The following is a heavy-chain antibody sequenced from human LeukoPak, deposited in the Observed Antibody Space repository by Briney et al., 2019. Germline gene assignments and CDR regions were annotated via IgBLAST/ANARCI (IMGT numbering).Heavy chain of an antibody. V-gene: IGHV3-48*02. Sequence: GVSLRLSCTGFGFSFSRHSMNWVRQAPGKGLEWVSYISTSSRTIYYADSVKGRFTISRDNAKNSLYLQMNSLRDEDTAVYYCARDTEHLYFFFDHWGQGTLVTVSS. D-gene: IGHD3-9*01. CDR1: GFSFSRHS. CDR2: ISTSSRTI. CDR3: ARDTEHLYFFFDH. J-gene: IGHJ4*02.